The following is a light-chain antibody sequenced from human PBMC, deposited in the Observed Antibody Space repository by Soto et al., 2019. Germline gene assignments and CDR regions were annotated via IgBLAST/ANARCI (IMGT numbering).Light chain of an antibody. CDR3: QQYDNLPLT. CDR1: QDINNC. Sequence: DIQMTHTTASLSASLLDRVTITFQASXXXXXXXXXXXQASQDINNCLNWYYQKPGKAPKLLIYDASNLETGVPSRFSGSGSGTHFTLTISSLQPEDTATYYCQQYDNLPLTFGPGTKVDIK. CDR2: DAS. V-gene: IGKV1-33*01. J-gene: IGKJ3*01.